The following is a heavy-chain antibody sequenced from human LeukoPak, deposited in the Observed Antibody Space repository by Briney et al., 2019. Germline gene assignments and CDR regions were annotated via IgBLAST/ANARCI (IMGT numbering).Heavy chain of an antibody. Sequence: SETLSLTCAVYGGSFSGYYWSWIRQPPGKGLEWIGEINHSGSTNYNPSLKSRVTIPVDTSKNQFSLKLSSVTAADTAVYYCAREIEGYFDLWGRGTLVTVSS. CDR3: AREIEGYFDL. CDR1: GGSFSGYY. V-gene: IGHV4-34*01. CDR2: INHSGST. J-gene: IGHJ2*01.